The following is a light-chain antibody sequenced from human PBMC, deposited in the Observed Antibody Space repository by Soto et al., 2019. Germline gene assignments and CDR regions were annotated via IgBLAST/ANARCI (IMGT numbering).Light chain of an antibody. CDR1: SSDIGGYNY. CDR2: DVS. V-gene: IGLV2-14*01. J-gene: IGLJ1*01. Sequence: QSVLTQPASVSGSPGQSIIISCTGTSSDIGGYNYVSWYQQHPGKAPTLMIYDVSNRPSGVSDRFSASKSGNTASLTISGLQAEDEADYYCSSYTSSSTRVFGTGTKLTVL. CDR3: SSYTSSSTRV.